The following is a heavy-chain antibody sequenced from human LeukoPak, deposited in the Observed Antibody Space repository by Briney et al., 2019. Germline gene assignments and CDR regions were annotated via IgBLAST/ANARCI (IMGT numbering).Heavy chain of an antibody. D-gene: IGHD2-8*01. CDR2: IFPGDSDT. Sequence: GESLKISCKGSGYSFTSYWIGWVRQMPGKGLEWMGIIFPGDSDTRYSPSFQGQVTISADKCISTAYLEWSSLKASNTAMYYCARTHCRTHCVCYINWFDPWGEGTLVTVSS. J-gene: IGHJ5*02. CDR1: GYSFTSYW. V-gene: IGHV5-51*01. CDR3: ARTHCRTHCVCYINWFDP.